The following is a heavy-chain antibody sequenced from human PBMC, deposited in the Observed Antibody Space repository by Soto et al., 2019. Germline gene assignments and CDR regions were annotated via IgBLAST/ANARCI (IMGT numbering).Heavy chain of an antibody. V-gene: IGHV4-31*03. CDR3: ARDMVRGVLGS. Sequence: SETLSLTCTVSGGSISHADYYWSWIRQHPGKGLEWIGYIYYSGGTYFNPSLESRVTMSVDTSKNQFSLNLNSVTAADTAVYYCARDMVRGVLGSWGQGTLVTVSS. D-gene: IGHD3-10*01. J-gene: IGHJ5*01. CDR2: IYYSGGT. CDR1: GGSISHADYY.